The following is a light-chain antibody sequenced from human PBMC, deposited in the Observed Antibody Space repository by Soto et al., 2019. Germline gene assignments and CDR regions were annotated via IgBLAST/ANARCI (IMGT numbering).Light chain of an antibody. Sequence: QSVLTQPASVSGSPGQSITISCTGTSSDVGGYNYVSWYQHHPGKAPKLMIFDVSNRPSEVSNRFSGSKSGNTASLTISGLQPEDEADYYCSSYTTSNTRQIVFGTGTKLTVL. CDR3: SSYTTSNTRQIV. CDR1: SSDVGGYNY. V-gene: IGLV2-14*03. J-gene: IGLJ1*01. CDR2: DVS.